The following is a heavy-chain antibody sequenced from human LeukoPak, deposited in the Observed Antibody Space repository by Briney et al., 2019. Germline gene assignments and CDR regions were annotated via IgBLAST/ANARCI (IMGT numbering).Heavy chain of an antibody. CDR3: ARDFTFTMVRGVITGYNWFDP. CDR2: INPNSGGT. D-gene: IGHD3-10*01. J-gene: IGHJ5*02. Sequence: ASVKVSCKASGYTFTGYYMHWVRQAPGQGLEWMGWINPNSGGTNYAQKFQGRVTMTRDTSISTAYMELSRLRSDDTAVYHCARDFTFTMVRGVITGYNWFDPWGQGTLVTVSS. V-gene: IGHV1-2*02. CDR1: GYTFTGYY.